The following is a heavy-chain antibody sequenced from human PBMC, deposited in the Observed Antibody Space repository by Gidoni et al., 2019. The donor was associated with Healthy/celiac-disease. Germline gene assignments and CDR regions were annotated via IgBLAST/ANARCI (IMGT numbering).Heavy chain of an antibody. Sequence: QVQLPESGPGLVKPSETLSLTCTVSGGSISSYYWSWIRQPPGKGLEWIGYIYYSGSTNYNPSLKSRVTISVDTSKNQFSLKLSSVTAADTAVYYCARAVATTRYYYYYYGMDVWGQGTTVTVSS. CDR1: GGSISSYY. CDR3: ARAVATTRYYYYYYGMDV. CDR2: IYYSGST. J-gene: IGHJ6*02. V-gene: IGHV4-59*08. D-gene: IGHD6-19*01.